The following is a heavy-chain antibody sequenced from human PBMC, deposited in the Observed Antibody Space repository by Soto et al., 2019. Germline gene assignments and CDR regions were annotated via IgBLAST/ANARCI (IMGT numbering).Heavy chain of an antibody. CDR2: IYYSGST. CDR3: ARVEPDIVVVPAALGAFDI. CDR1: GGSISSGGYY. Sequence: SETLSLTCTVSGGSISSGGYYWSWIRQHPGKGLEWIGYIYYSGSTYYNPSLKSRVTISVDTSKNQFSLKLSPVTAADTAVYYCARVEPDIVVVPAALGAFDISGQATMVTVPS. V-gene: IGHV4-31*03. J-gene: IGHJ3*02. D-gene: IGHD2-2*01.